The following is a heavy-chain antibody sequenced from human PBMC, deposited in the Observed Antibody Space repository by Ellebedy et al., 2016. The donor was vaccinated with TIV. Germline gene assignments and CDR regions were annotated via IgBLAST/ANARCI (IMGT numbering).Heavy chain of an antibody. CDR2: INPNSGGT. J-gene: IGHJ6*02. CDR1: GHTFRGYY. V-gene: IGHV1-2*02. CDR3: ARDEVVGASRGYQFYGMDV. D-gene: IGHD6-25*01. Sequence: ASVKVSCKASGHTFRGYYIHWVRQAPGQGLEWVGWINPNSGGTNHAQKFQGRLTLTTETSINTAYMELNRLTSDDTAMYYCARDEVVGASRGYQFYGMDVWGQGTTVTVSS.